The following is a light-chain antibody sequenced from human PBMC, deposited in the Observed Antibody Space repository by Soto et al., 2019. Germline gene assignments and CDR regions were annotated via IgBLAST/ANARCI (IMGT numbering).Light chain of an antibody. CDR2: AAS. Sequence: IPMTQSPSSLSASVGDRVTITCRASQTISTYLHWYQQKAGEAPKLLIYAASNLQGGDPSRFSGSGSGADFTLTINSLQPEDFATYYCQQGYSTPWTFGQGTRVEIK. CDR3: QQGYSTPWT. CDR1: QTISTY. J-gene: IGKJ1*01. V-gene: IGKV1-39*01.